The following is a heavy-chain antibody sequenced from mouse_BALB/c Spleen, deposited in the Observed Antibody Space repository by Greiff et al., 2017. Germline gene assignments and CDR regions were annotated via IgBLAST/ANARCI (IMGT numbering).Heavy chain of an antibody. CDR2: ISSGSSTI. V-gene: IGHV5-17*02. D-gene: IGHD1-1*01. Sequence: EVHLVESGGGLVKPGGSLKLSCAASGFTFSSFGMHWVRQAPEKGLEWVAYISSGSSTIYYADTVKGRFTISRDNPKNTLFLQMTSLRSEDTAMYYCARPTVYAMDYWGQGTSVTVSS. J-gene: IGHJ4*01. CDR3: ARPTVYAMDY. CDR1: GFTFSSFG.